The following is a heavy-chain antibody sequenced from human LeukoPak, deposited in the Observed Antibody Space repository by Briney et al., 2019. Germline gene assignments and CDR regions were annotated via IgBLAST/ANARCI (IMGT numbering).Heavy chain of an antibody. CDR2: ISYDGSNE. Sequence: GGSLRLSCAASGFIFSGYGMHWVRQAPGKGLEWVAVISYDGSNEYYADSVKGRFTISRDNSKNTLYLQMNSLRAKDTAVYYCAKVLASPPITVVPAAISYYYYYGMDVWGQGTTVTVSS. J-gene: IGHJ6*02. CDR3: AKVLASPPITVVPAAISYYYYYGMDV. CDR1: GFIFSGYG. V-gene: IGHV3-30*18. D-gene: IGHD2-2*01.